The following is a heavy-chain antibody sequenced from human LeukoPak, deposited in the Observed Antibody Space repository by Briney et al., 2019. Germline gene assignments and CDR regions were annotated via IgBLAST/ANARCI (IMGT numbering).Heavy chain of an antibody. CDR1: GGSISSGGYS. V-gene: IGHV4-30-2*01. J-gene: IGHJ4*02. CDR3: SRENWAFSPFGY. CDR2: IYHSGST. Sequence: SQTLSLTCAVSGGSISSGGYSWSWIRQPPGEGLEWIGYIYHSGSTYYNPSLKSRVTMSLDKSKNHLSLNLTSVTAADTAVYYCSRENWAFSPFGYWGQGTLVTVPS. D-gene: IGHD3-16*01.